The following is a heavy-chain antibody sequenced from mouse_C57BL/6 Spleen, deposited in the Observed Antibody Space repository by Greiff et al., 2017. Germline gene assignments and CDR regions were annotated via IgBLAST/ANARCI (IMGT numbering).Heavy chain of an antibody. CDR3: ASYGNYVRAMDY. Sequence: VKLVESGPGLVQPSQSLSITCTVSGFSLTSYGVHWVRQSPGKGLEWLGVICSGGSTDHNAAFISRLSISKDNSKSQVFFKMNSLQADDTAIYYCASYGNYVRAMDYWGQGTSVTVSS. CDR1: GFSLTSYG. CDR2: ICSGGST. V-gene: IGHV2-2*01. J-gene: IGHJ4*01. D-gene: IGHD2-1*01.